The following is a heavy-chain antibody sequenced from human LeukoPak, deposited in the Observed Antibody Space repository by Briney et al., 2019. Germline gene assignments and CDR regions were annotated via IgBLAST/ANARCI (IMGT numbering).Heavy chain of an antibody. Sequence: PSETLSLTCTVSGGSISGYYWSWIRQPPGKGLEWIGEINHSGSTNYNPSLKSRVTISVDTSKNQFSLKLSSVTAADTAVYYCARVSSSGYYFDYWGQGTLVTVSS. CDR1: GGSISGYY. CDR2: INHSGST. CDR3: ARVSSSGYYFDY. D-gene: IGHD6-19*01. J-gene: IGHJ4*02. V-gene: IGHV4-34*01.